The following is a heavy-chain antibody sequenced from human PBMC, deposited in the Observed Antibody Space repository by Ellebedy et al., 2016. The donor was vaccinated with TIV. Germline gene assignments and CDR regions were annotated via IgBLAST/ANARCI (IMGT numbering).Heavy chain of an antibody. CDR2: IRSKAYGGTT. J-gene: IGHJ4*02. V-gene: IGHV3-49*03. CDR3: TRVWFYSGYDFDY. CDR1: GFTFGDYA. Sequence: GESLKISCTASGFTFGDYAMSWFRQAPGKGLEWVGFIRSKAYGGTTEYAASVKGRFTISRDDSKNIAYLQMNSLKTEDTAIYYCTRVWFYSGYDFDYWGQGTLVTVSS. D-gene: IGHD5-12*01.